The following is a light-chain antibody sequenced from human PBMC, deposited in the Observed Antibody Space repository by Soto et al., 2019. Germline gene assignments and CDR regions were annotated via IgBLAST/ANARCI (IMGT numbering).Light chain of an antibody. CDR2: DVN. CDR3: CSYAGSYTFV. Sequence: QSVLTQPRSVSGSPGQSVTLSCTGTSSDVGGYHYVSWYQHHRGKAPKIIIYDVNKRPSGVPDRFSGSKSGNTASLTISGLQTEDEADYYCCSYAGSYTFVFGGGTKVTVL. CDR1: SSDVGGYHY. V-gene: IGLV2-11*01. J-gene: IGLJ2*01.